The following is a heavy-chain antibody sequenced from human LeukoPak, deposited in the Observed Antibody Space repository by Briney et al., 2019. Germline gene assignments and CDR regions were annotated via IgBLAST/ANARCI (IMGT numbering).Heavy chain of an antibody. CDR3: ARHGAGVAAAGSPVDY. Sequence: GESLKISCKGSGYSFTSYWIGWVRQMPGKGLEWMGIIYPGDSDTRYSPSFQGQVTISADKSISTAYLQWSSLKASDTAMYYCARHGAGVAAAGSPVDYWGQGTLVTVSS. D-gene: IGHD6-13*01. V-gene: IGHV5-51*01. CDR2: IYPGDSDT. J-gene: IGHJ4*02. CDR1: GYSFTSYW.